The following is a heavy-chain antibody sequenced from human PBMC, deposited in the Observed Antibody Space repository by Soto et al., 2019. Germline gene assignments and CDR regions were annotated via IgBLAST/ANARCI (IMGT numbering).Heavy chain of an antibody. J-gene: IGHJ5*02. CDR2: ISSSGDYI. V-gene: IGHV3-21*04. CDR3: AKVKGDYDFWSGSVNWFDP. CDR1: GFTLSDYT. D-gene: IGHD3-3*01. Sequence: GGSLRLSCAASGFTLSDYTMNWVRQAPGKGLEWVSSISSSGDYIYYADSLKGRFTISRDNPKNSLYLQMNSLRAEDTAVYYCAKVKGDYDFWSGSVNWFDPWGQGTLVTVSS.